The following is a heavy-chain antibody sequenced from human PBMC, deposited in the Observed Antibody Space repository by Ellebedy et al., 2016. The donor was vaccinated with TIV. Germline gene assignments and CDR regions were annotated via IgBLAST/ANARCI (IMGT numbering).Heavy chain of an antibody. V-gene: IGHV3-53*01. CDR3: VGAYRRGGGGEFAH. Sequence: GGSLRLXXAASGFIVSTNDVSWVRQAPAKGLEWVSVFYYDGSTYYADSVKGRFTVSRDNSKNPVFLQMESLRAEVAAVYYCVGAYRRGGGGEFAHWGQGTLVTVSS. CDR2: FYYDGST. D-gene: IGHD3-16*01. CDR1: GFIVSTND. J-gene: IGHJ1*01.